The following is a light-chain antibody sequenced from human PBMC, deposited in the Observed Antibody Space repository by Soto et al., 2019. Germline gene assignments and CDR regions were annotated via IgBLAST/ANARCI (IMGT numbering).Light chain of an antibody. CDR1: QSVSSY. V-gene: IGKV3-11*01. CDR3: QQRSNWPWT. Sequence: EGMWTQPPATLYLSPGERATLSCRASQSVSSYLAWYQQKPGQAPRLLIYDASNRATGIPARFSGSGSGTDFTLTISSLEPEDFAVYYCQQRSNWPWTFGQGTKAAIK. J-gene: IGKJ1*01. CDR2: DAS.